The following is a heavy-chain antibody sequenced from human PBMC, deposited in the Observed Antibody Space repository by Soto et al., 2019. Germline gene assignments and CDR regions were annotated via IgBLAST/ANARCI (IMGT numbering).Heavy chain of an antibody. J-gene: IGHJ4*02. Sequence: TSETLSLTCTVSGGSISSYYWSWIRQPPGKGLEWIGYIYYSGSTNYNPSLKSRVTISVDTSKNQFSLKLSSVTAADTAVYYCARSKVATILSYWGQGTLVTVS. CDR2: IYYSGST. CDR3: ARSKVATILSY. V-gene: IGHV4-59*01. CDR1: GGSISSYY. D-gene: IGHD5-12*01.